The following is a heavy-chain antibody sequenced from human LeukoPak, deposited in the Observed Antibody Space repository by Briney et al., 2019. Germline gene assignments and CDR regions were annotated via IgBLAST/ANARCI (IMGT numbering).Heavy chain of an antibody. V-gene: IGHV4-59*01. D-gene: IGHD2-8*02. CDR1: GGSISSYY. J-gene: IGHJ6*03. Sequence: PSETLSLTCTVSGGSISSYYWSWIRQPPGKGLEWIGYIYYSGSTSYNPSLKSRVTISVDTSKNQFSLKLSSVTAADTALYYCVRRSPLTGYYYYMDVWGKGTTVTVSS. CDR2: IYYSGST. CDR3: VRRSPLTGYYYYMDV.